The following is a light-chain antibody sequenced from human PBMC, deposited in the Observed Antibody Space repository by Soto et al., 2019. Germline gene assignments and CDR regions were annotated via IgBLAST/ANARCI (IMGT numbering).Light chain of an antibody. V-gene: IGLV2-14*03. CDR2: DVR. Sequence: QSALTQPASVSGSPGQSITISCTGTSSDVGGYNYISWYQQHPGKAPKFIIYDVRNRPSGVSNRFSRSRSGNTASLTISGPHAQDEADYNCSSYTSSNTVIFGGGTKVTVL. CDR1: SSDVGGYNY. J-gene: IGLJ2*01. CDR3: SSYTSSNTVI.